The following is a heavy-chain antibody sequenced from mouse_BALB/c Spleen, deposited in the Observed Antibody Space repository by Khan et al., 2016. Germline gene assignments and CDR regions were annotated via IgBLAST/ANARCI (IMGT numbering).Heavy chain of an antibody. CDR3: ARSVGYRGFAY. V-gene: IGHV3-2*02. D-gene: IGHD2-2*01. CDR1: GYSITSDYA. J-gene: IGHJ3*01. Sequence: EVQLQESGPGLVKPSQSLSLTCTVTGYSITSDYAWNWIRQFPGNKLEWMGYISYSGRTNYNPYLKSRVSITRDTSKNQVFLQLNSVTTEDTATYYSARSVGYRGFAYWGQGTLVTVSA. CDR2: ISYSGRT.